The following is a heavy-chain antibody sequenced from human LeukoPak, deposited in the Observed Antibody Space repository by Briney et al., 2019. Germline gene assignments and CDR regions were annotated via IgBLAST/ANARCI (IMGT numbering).Heavy chain of an antibody. Sequence: ASVKVSCKASGYTFTGYYMHWVRQAPGQGLEWMGWINPNSGGTNYAQKFQGRVTMTRDTSISTAYMKLSRLRSDDTAVYYCARPRGGSSRYFLDYWGQGTLVTVSS. J-gene: IGHJ4*02. CDR3: ARPRGGSSRYFLDY. CDR2: INPNSGGT. D-gene: IGHD6-13*01. CDR1: GYTFTGYY. V-gene: IGHV1-2*02.